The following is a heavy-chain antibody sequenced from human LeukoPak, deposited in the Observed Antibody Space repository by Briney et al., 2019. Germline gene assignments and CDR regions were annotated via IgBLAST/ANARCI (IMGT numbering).Heavy chain of an antibody. D-gene: IGHD4-17*01. Sequence: ASVKVSCKASGGTFSSYAISWVRQAPGQGLEWMGGIIPIFGTANYAQKFQGRVTITADKSTSTAYMELSSLRSEDTAVYYCAKIDYGDYMDVWGKGTTVTVSS. V-gene: IGHV1-69*06. CDR2: IIPIFGTA. J-gene: IGHJ6*03. CDR1: GGTFSSYA. CDR3: AKIDYGDYMDV.